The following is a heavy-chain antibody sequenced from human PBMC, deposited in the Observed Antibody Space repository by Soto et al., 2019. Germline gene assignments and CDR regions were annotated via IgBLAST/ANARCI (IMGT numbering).Heavy chain of an antibody. D-gene: IGHD6-6*01. CDR2: IWYDGSEK. CDR1: GFTFSNYG. J-gene: IGHJ4*02. Sequence: GGSLRLSCAASGFTFSNYGMHGARQAPGKGLEWVAVIWYDGSEKYYAESVEGRFTISRDNSKNTLYLQMNSLRAEDTAVYYCAKVRQYSGHQQDLDYWGPGTLVTVSS. CDR3: AKVRQYSGHQQDLDY. V-gene: IGHV3-33*06.